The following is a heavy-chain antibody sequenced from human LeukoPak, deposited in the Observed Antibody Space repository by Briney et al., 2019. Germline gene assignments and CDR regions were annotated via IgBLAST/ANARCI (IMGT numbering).Heavy chain of an antibody. Sequence: PGGSLRLSCAASGFTFSPYGMHWVRQAPGKGLEWVSFIRYDETTKYRDSVKGGFIISRDNSKNTLYLQMNSLRAEDTAVYYCARERFGESSFEYWGQGTLVTVSS. CDR3: ARERFGESSFEY. D-gene: IGHD3-10*01. V-gene: IGHV3-30*02. CDR1: GFTFSPYG. J-gene: IGHJ4*02. CDR2: IRYDETTK.